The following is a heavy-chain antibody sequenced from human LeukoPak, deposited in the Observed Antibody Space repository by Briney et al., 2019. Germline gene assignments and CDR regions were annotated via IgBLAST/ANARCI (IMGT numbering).Heavy chain of an antibody. CDR3: ATRWYSSSWYVFDY. J-gene: IGHJ4*02. D-gene: IGHD6-13*01. Sequence: SETLSLTCAVYGGSFSGYYWSWIRQPPGKGLEWIGEINHSGSTNYNPSLKSRVTISVNTSKNQFCLKLSSVTAADTAVYYCATRWYSSSWYVFDYWGQGTLFTVSS. V-gene: IGHV4-34*01. CDR1: GGSFSGYY. CDR2: INHSGST.